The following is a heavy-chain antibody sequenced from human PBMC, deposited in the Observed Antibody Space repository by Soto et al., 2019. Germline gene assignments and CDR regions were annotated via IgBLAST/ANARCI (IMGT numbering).Heavy chain of an antibody. CDR2: MNPNSGNT. Sequence: ASVKVSCKASGYTFTSYDINWVRQATGQGLEWMGWMNPNSGNTGYAQKFQGRVTMTRNTSISTAYMELSSLKASDTAMYYCARTSDTYCTNGVCYPYGYWGQGTLVTVSS. V-gene: IGHV1-8*01. J-gene: IGHJ4*02. D-gene: IGHD2-8*01. CDR1: GYTFTSYD. CDR3: ARTSDTYCTNGVCYPYGY.